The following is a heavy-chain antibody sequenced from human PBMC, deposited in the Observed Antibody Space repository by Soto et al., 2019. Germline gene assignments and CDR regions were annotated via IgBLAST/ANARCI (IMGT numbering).Heavy chain of an antibody. CDR3: AREDHFGADS. CDR1: GYSFTDFY. D-gene: IGHD3-10*01. CDR2: INPNSGST. V-gene: IGHV1-46*04. J-gene: IGHJ5*01. Sequence: QVQLVQSGAEVKKPGASMRISCKASGYSFTDFYMYWLRQAPGQGPEWMGMINPNSGSTTYAPKLQGRVTMTRDRSTATVYMELRSLQSEDTAVYYCAREDHFGADSWGQGTLVIVSS.